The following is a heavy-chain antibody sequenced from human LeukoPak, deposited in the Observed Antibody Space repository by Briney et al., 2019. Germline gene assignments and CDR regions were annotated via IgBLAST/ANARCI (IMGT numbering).Heavy chain of an antibody. D-gene: IGHD4-17*01. CDR1: GYSISSGYY. J-gene: IGHJ4*02. CDR2: INHSGST. CDR3: ASQADNDGTVNTDY. Sequence: PSETLSLTCTVSGYSISSGYYWGWIRQPPGKGLEWIGEINHSGSTNYNPSLKSRVTISVDTSKNQFSLKLSSVTAADTAVYYCASQADNDGTVNTDYWGQGTLVTVSS. V-gene: IGHV4-38-2*02.